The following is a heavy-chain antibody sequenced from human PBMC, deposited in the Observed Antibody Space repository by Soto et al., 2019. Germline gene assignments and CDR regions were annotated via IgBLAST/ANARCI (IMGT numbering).Heavy chain of an antibody. J-gene: IGHJ6*03. V-gene: IGHV3-7*03. CDR2: INEDGSEK. CDR3: ARGRYCSSTSCYRDSNDYYMDV. Sequence: GGSLRLSCEASGFTFHSYWMWWVRQAPGKGLQWLANINEDGSEKYYLDSVRGRFTISRDNARNSLYLQMNSLRVEDTAVYHCARGRYCSSTSCYRDSNDYYMDVWGKGTTVTVSS. D-gene: IGHD2-2*01. CDR1: GFTFHSYW.